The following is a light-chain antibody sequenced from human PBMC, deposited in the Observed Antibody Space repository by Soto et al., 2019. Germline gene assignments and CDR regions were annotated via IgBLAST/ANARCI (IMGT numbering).Light chain of an antibody. CDR3: QQFGGSPPVT. CDR2: GPS. V-gene: IGKV3-20*01. CDR1: QSVNNNY. Sequence: EIVLTQSPGTLSLSPGERATLSCRASQSVNNNYLAWYQQKPGQPPKLLIFGPSSRAPGIPDRFSGSGSGTGFTLTITRLEPEDFAVYYCQQFGGSPPVTLGGGTKVEIK. J-gene: IGKJ4*01.